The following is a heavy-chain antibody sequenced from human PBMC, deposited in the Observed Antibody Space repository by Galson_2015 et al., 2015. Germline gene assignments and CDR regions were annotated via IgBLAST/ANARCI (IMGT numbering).Heavy chain of an antibody. CDR1: GITFRNYG. J-gene: IGHJ4*02. CDR3: ATDRGAGKYFDY. D-gene: IGHD6-19*01. V-gene: IGHV3-33*03. Sequence: SLRLSCAASGITFRNYGMHWVRQAPGKGLEWVAIIWYDGSDKYYADSVKGRFTISRDNSKNTVYLQMNSLRAKDTAVYYCATDRGAGKYFDYWGQGTLVTVSS. CDR2: IWYDGSDK.